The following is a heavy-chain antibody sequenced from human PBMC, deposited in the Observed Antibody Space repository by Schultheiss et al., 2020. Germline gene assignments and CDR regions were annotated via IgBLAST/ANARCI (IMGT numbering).Heavy chain of an antibody. Sequence: GESLKISCAASGFTFSSYSMSWVRQAPGKGLEWVANIKQDGSEKYYVDSVKGRFTISRDNAKNSLYLQMNSLRAEDTAVYYCARDSYYGSGSYFYYYYGMDVWGQGTTVTVSS. D-gene: IGHD3-10*01. CDR1: GFTFSSYS. V-gene: IGHV3-7*01. CDR2: IKQDGSEK. CDR3: ARDSYYGSGSYFYYYYGMDV. J-gene: IGHJ6*02.